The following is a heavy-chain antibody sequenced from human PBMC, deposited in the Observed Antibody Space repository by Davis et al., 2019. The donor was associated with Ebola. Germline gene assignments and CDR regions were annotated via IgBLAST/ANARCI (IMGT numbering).Heavy chain of an antibody. J-gene: IGHJ5*02. V-gene: IGHV5-10-1*01. Sequence: GESLKISCQGSGYSFATYWIGWVRQMPAKGLEWMGRIAPSDSDTRYRPSFQGHVTISVDKSISTTFLQWSSLEASDTAMYYCATHCSTTSCHAPSWGQGTLVTVSS. CDR3: ATHCSTTSCHAPS. CDR2: IAPSDSDT. CDR1: GYSFATYW. D-gene: IGHD2-2*01.